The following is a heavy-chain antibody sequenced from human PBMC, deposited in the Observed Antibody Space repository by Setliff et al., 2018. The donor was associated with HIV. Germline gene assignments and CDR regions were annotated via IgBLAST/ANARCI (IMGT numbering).Heavy chain of an antibody. CDR1: EGYITGYY. CDR3: ARFNALLGSSTYYDY. CDR2: IFYSGTT. Sequence: SETLSLTCTVSEGYITGYYWTWIRQPPGRGLEWIGYIFYSGTTKFNPFLKSRAAISVDSSNNQFSLKMTSVTAADTAVYFCARFNALLGSSTYYDYWGPGLLVTVS. J-gene: IGHJ4*02. V-gene: IGHV4-59*13. D-gene: IGHD3-22*01.